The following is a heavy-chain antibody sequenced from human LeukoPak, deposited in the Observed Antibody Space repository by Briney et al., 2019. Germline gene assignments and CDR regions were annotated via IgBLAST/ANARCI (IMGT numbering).Heavy chain of an antibody. Sequence: SVKVSCKASGGTFSSYALSWVRQAPGQGLEWMGRIIPIFGTANYAQKFQGRVTITTDESTSTAYMELSSLRSEDTAVYYCARAGYCSGGSCRYYFDYWGQGTLVTVSS. CDR2: IIPIFGTA. V-gene: IGHV1-69*05. CDR3: ARAGYCSGGSCRYYFDY. J-gene: IGHJ4*02. CDR1: GGTFSSYA. D-gene: IGHD2-15*01.